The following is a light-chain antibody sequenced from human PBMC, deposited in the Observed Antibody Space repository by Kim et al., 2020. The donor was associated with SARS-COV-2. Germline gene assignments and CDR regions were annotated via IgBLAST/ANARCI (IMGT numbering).Light chain of an antibody. CDR3: QQYHSYPAT. J-gene: IGKJ2*01. CDR1: QDIGSY. CDR2: AAS. V-gene: IGKV1-8*01. Sequence: AIWMTQSPSSFSASTGDRVTVTCRVSQDIGSYLAWYQQKAGNAPQLLIYAASTLQSGVPSRFSGSGSGTYFTLTISCLQSEDIATYYCQQYHSYPATFGQGTKLEI.